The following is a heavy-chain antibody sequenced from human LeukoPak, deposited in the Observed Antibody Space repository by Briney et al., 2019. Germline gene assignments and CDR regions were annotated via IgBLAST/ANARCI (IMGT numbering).Heavy chain of an antibody. D-gene: IGHD2-2*02. CDR3: ATDLLGYCSSISCYTY. V-gene: IGHV1-18*01. J-gene: IGHJ4*02. CDR1: GYTFTSYG. CDR2: ISAYNGNT. Sequence: GASVKVSCKASGYTFTSYGISWVRQAPGQGLEWMGWISAYNGNTNYAQKLQGRVTMTTDTSTSTAYMELRSLRSDDTAVYYCATDLLGYCSSISCYTYWGQGTLVTVSS.